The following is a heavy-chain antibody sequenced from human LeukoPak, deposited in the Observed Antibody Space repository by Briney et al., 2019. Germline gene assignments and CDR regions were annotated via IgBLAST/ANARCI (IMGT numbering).Heavy chain of an antibody. CDR3: ARHPSGVAPTRGAFDI. V-gene: IGHV4-59*08. CDR1: GGSISSYY. Sequence: SETLSLTCTVSGGSISSYYWSWIRQPPGKGLEWIGYIYYSGSTNYNPSLKSRVTISVDTSKNQFSLKLSSVTAADTAVYYCARHPSGVAPTRGAFDIWGQGTMVTVSS. D-gene: IGHD2-15*01. J-gene: IGHJ3*02. CDR2: IYYSGST.